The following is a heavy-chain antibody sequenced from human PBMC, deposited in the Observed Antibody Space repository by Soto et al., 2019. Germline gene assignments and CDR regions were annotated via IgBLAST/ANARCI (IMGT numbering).Heavy chain of an antibody. V-gene: IGHV1-58*01. CDR3: AAEDPECGGDCYGH. J-gene: IGHJ1*01. Sequence: SVKVSCKASGFTFTSSAVQWVRQARGQRLEWIGWIVVGSGNTNYAQKFQERVTITRDMSTSTAYMELSSLRSGDTAVYYCAAEDPECGGDCYGHWGQGTLVPVSS. CDR1: GFTFTSSA. D-gene: IGHD2-21*02. CDR2: IVVGSGNT.